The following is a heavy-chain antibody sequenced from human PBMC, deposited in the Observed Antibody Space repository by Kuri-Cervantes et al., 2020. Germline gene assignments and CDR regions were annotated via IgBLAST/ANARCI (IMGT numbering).Heavy chain of an antibody. CDR3: ARGYCSSTSCSAGFDS. CDR2: MNPNTGKT. D-gene: IGHD2-2*01. J-gene: IGHJ5*01. V-gene: IGHV1-8*02. Sequence: ASVKVSCKASRYSFTGYYMHWVRQATGQGLEWMGWMNPNTGKTGYPQKFQGRVSMTRNSSISTAYMELTSLKSEDTAVYYCARGYCSSTSCSAGFDSWGQGTLVTVSS. CDR1: RYSFTGYY.